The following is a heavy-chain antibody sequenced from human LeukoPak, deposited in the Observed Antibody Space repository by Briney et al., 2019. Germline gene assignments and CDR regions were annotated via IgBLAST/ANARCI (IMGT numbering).Heavy chain of an antibody. CDR2: ITASGTAM. CDR3: ASSGSYRFDY. CDR1: GFTFSSYS. V-gene: IGHV3-48*02. Sequence: GGSLRLSCAASGFTFSSYSMNWVRQAPGKGLEWVSHITASGTAMFYADSVKGRFTISRDNAKNSLYLQMNGLRDEDTAVYYCASSGSYRFDYRGQGTLVTVSS. D-gene: IGHD1-26*01. J-gene: IGHJ4*02.